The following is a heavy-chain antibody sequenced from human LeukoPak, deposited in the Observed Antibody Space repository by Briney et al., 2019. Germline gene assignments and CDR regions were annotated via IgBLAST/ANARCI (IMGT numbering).Heavy chain of an antibody. J-gene: IGHJ6*03. V-gene: IGHV4-4*07. D-gene: IGHD2-21*02. CDR1: GGSISSYY. Sequence: SETLSLTCTVSGGSISSYYWSWIRQPAGKGLEWIGRIYTSGSTNYNPSLKSRVTMSVDTSKNQFSLKLSSVTAADTAVYHCARGAEEVTGYYYYMDVWGKGTTVSVSS. CDR2: IYTSGST. CDR3: ARGAEEVTGYYYYMDV.